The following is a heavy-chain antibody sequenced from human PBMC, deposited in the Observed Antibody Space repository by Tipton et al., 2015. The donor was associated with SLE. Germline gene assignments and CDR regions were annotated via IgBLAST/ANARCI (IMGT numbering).Heavy chain of an antibody. D-gene: IGHD7-27*01. CDR2: TYYSGST. CDR1: GGSISSYY. J-gene: IGHJ4*02. CDR3: ARGGLGSDLRGSIYFGY. V-gene: IGHV4-59*01. Sequence: TLSLTCTVSGGSISSYYWSWIRQPPGKGLEWIGYTYYSGSTNYNPSLKSRVTISVDTSKNQFSLKLSSVTAADTAVYYCARGGLGSDLRGSIYFGYWGQGTLVTVSS.